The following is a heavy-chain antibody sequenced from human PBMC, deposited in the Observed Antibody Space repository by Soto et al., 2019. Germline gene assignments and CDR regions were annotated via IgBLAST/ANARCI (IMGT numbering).Heavy chain of an antibody. Sequence: PSETLSLTCTVSGGSIDSGDYYWSWIRQPPGKGLEWIGYVYYSGTTNYNPFLKSRVTLSLDKSKNQFSLKMNSVTAADTAVYYCARGVIAPPNYFDTWGQGTLVTVSS. CDR3: ARGVIAPPNYFDT. D-gene: IGHD4-4*01. CDR1: GGSIDSGDYY. CDR2: VYYSGTT. J-gene: IGHJ5*02. V-gene: IGHV4-61*08.